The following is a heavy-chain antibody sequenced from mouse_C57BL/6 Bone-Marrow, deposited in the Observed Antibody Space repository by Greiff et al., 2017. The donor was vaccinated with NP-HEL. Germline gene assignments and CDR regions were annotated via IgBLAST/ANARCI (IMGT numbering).Heavy chain of an antibody. Sequence: QVQLQQPGAELVKPGASVKLSCKASGYTFTSYWMHWVKQRPGQGLEWIGMIHPNSGSTNYNEKFKSKATLTVDKSSSTAYMQLSSLTSEDSAVYYCARTYYSNSYYFDYWGQGTTLTVSS. CDR3: ARTYYSNSYYFDY. CDR2: IHPNSGST. J-gene: IGHJ2*01. V-gene: IGHV1-64*01. D-gene: IGHD2-5*01. CDR1: GYTFTSYW.